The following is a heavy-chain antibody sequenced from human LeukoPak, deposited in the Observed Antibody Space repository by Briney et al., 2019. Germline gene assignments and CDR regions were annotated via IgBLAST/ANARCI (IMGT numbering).Heavy chain of an antibody. CDR3: ARELIFNYYMDV. CDR1: GGSISSGGYY. V-gene: IGHV4-30-2*01. D-gene: IGHD3/OR15-3a*01. CDR2: IYHSGST. J-gene: IGHJ6*03. Sequence: SQTLSLTCTVSGGSISSGGYYWSWIRQPPGKGLEWIGYIYHSGSTYYNPSLKSRVTISVDRSKNQFSLKLSSVTAADTAVYYCARELIFNYYMDVWGKGTTVTVSS.